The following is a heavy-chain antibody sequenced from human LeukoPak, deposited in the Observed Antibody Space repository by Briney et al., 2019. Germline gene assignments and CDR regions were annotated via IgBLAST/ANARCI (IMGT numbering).Heavy chain of an antibody. Sequence: GGSLRLSCAASGFTVRNTYMTWVRQAPGKGLEWVSVIYSGGNTYYADSVKGRFTTSRDNSKNTLFLQMNSLRAEDTAVYYCARGDTYYGSGSYLHFDYWGQGTLVTVSS. J-gene: IGHJ4*02. D-gene: IGHD3-10*01. CDR3: ARGDTYYGSGSYLHFDY. CDR2: IYSGGNT. V-gene: IGHV3-53*01. CDR1: GFTVRNTY.